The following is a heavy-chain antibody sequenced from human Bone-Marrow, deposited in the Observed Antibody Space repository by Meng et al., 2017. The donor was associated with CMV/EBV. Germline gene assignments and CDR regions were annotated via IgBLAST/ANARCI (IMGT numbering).Heavy chain of an antibody. CDR1: GFTFSSYW. D-gene: IGHD3-9*01. J-gene: IGHJ4*02. V-gene: IGHV3-7*03. CDR3: ASSGFLRYFDWFADY. Sequence: GESLKISCAASGFTFSSYWMSWVRQAPGKGLEWVANIKQDGSEKYYVDSVKGRFTISRDNAKNSLYLQMNSLRAEDTAVYYCASSGFLRYFDWFADYWGQGKLVNVAS. CDR2: IKQDGSEK.